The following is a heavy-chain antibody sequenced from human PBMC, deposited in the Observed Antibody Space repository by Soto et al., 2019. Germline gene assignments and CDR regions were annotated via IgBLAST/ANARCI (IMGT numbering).Heavy chain of an antibody. J-gene: IGHJ4*02. CDR2: IYYSGST. D-gene: IGHD3-22*01. CDR3: ARVDSSGYYPYYFDY. V-gene: IGHV4-61*01. CDR1: GGSVSSGSYY. Sequence: KASETLSLTCTVSGGSVSSGSYYWSWIRQPPGKGLEWIGYIYYSGSTNYNPSLKSRVTISVDTSKNQFSLKLSSVTAADTAVYYCARVDSSGYYPYYFDYWGQGTLVTVSS.